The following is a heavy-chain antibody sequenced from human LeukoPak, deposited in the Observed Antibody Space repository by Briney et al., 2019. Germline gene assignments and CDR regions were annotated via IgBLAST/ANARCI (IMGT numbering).Heavy chain of an antibody. V-gene: IGHV4-4*07. CDR1: GGSISSYY. J-gene: IGHJ3*02. CDR2: IYTSGST. D-gene: IGHD6-19*01. Sequence: ASETLSLTCTVSGGSISSYYWSWIRQPAGKGLEWIVRIYTSGSTNYNPSLKSRVTMSVDTSKNQFSLKLSSVTAANTAVYYCARDRPSIAVAGKGRWSEAFDIWGQGTMVTVSS. CDR3: ARDRPSIAVAGKGRWSEAFDI.